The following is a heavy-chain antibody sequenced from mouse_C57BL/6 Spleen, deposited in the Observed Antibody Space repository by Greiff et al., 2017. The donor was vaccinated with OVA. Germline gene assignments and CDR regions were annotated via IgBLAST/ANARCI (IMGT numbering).Heavy chain of an antibody. J-gene: IGHJ4*01. CDR1: GYTFTSYN. D-gene: IGHD2-5*01. CDR2: IYPGNGDT. CDR3: ARHSYYSNYDYAMDY. Sequence: QVQLKQSGAELVRPGASVKMSCKASGYTFTSYNMHWVKQTPRQGLEWIGAIYPGNGDTSYNQKFKGKATLTVDKSSSTAYMQLSSLTSEDSAVYFCARHSYYSNYDYAMDYWGQGTSVTVSS. V-gene: IGHV1-12*01.